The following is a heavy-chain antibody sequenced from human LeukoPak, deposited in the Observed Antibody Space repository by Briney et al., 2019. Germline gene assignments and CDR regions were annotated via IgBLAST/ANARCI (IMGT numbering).Heavy chain of an antibody. CDR3: ARGWDHELLANEYYFDY. D-gene: IGHD1-26*01. V-gene: IGHV4-59*12. CDR2: IYYSGST. Sequence: SETLSLTCTVSGGSISSYYWSWIRQPPGKGLEWIGYIYYSGSTYYNPSLKSRVTISVDTSKNQFSLKLSSVTAADTAVYYCARGWDHELLANEYYFDYWGQGTLVTASS. J-gene: IGHJ4*02. CDR1: GGSISSYY.